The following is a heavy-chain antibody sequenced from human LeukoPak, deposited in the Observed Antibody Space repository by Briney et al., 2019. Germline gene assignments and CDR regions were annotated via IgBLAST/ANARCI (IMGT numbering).Heavy chain of an antibody. CDR1: GGSISSSSYY. V-gene: IGHV4-39*07. CDR3: ARYGITIVRGGKYYFDS. J-gene: IGHJ4*02. D-gene: IGHD3-10*01. CDR2: IYYSGST. Sequence: KPSETLSLTCTVSGGSISSSSYYWGWIRQPPGKGLEWIGSIYYSGSTYYNPSLNSRVTISVDTSKNQFSLRLSSVTAADTAVYYCARYGITIVRGGKYYFDSWGQGTLVTVSS.